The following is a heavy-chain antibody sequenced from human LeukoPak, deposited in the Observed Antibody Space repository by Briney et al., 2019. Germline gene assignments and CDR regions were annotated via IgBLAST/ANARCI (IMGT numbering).Heavy chain of an antibody. J-gene: IGHJ6*02. Sequence: SETLSLTCTVSGYSISSGYYWGWIRQPPGKGLEWIGSMYHSGSTYYNPSLKSRVTISVDTSKNQFSLKLSSVTAADTAVYYCARAGNNMVRGESTTVGMDVWGQGTTVTVSS. CDR3: ARAGNNMVRGESTTVGMDV. D-gene: IGHD3-10*01. CDR2: MYHSGST. CDR1: GYSISSGYY. V-gene: IGHV4-38-2*02.